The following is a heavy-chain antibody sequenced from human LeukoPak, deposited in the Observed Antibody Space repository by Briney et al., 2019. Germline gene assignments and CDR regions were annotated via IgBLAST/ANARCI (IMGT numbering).Heavy chain of an antibody. CDR1: GFTFSSYA. D-gene: IGHD3-22*01. CDR3: AKDQYDSSIFDY. V-gene: IGHV3-23*01. Sequence: GGSLRLSCAASGFTFSSYAMSWVRQAPGKGLEWVSAISGSGGSTNYADSVKGRFTISRDNSKNTLYLQMNSLRAEDTAVYYCAKDQYDSSIFDYWGQGTLVTVSS. CDR2: ISGSGGST. J-gene: IGHJ4*02.